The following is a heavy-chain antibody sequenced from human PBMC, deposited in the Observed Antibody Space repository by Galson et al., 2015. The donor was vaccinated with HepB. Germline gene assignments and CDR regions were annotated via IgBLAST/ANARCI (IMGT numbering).Heavy chain of an antibody. CDR3: ARVVRVPAAILNYFDY. CDR2: IYYSGST. D-gene: IGHD2-2*02. CDR1: GGSISSSSYY. Sequence: ETLSLTCTVSGGSISSSSYYWGWIRQPPGKGLEWIGSIYYSGSTYYNPSLKSRVTISVDTSKNQFSLKLSSVTAADTAVYYCARVVRVPAAILNYFDYWGQGTLVTVSS. J-gene: IGHJ4*02. V-gene: IGHV4-39*07.